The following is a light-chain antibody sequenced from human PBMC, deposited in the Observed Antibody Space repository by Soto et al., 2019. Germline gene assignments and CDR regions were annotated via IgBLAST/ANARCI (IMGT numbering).Light chain of an antibody. CDR3: CSYAGGPYV. V-gene: IGLV2-11*01. J-gene: IGLJ1*01. Sequence: QSALTQPRSVSGSPGQSVTISCTGTSSDVGGYNYVSWYQQYPGKAPKLMIYEVTKRPSRVPDRFSGSKSGNTAPLTISGVQAEDEADYYCCSYAGGPYVFGTGTKLTVL. CDR1: SSDVGGYNY. CDR2: EVT.